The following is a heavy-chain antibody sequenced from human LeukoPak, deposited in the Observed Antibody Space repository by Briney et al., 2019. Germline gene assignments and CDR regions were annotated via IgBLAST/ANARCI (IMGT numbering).Heavy chain of an antibody. CDR1: GFTFDDYA. D-gene: IGHD3-3*01. Sequence: GGSLRLSCAASGFTFDDYAMHWVRQAPGKGLEWVSGISWNSGSIGYADSVRGRFTISRDNAKNSLYLQMNSLRAEDTAVYYCATTPTDYDFWSGYSDGFDYWGQGTLVTVSS. CDR2: ISWNSGSI. J-gene: IGHJ4*02. CDR3: ATTPTDYDFWSGYSDGFDY. V-gene: IGHV3-9*01.